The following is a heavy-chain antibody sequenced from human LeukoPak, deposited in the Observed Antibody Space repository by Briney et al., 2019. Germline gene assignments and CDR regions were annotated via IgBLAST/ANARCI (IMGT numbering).Heavy chain of an antibody. J-gene: IGHJ4*02. D-gene: IGHD1/OR15-1a*01. CDR3: ARHWNSDQLDY. CDR2: IYYSGST. V-gene: IGHV4-59*08. Sequence: PSETLSLTCTVSGGSISNYYWSWIRQPPGKGPEWIGYIYYSGSTNYNPSLKSRVTISIDTSKNQFSLKLTSVTAADTAVYYCARHWNSDQLDYWGQGTLVTVSS. CDR1: GGSISNYY.